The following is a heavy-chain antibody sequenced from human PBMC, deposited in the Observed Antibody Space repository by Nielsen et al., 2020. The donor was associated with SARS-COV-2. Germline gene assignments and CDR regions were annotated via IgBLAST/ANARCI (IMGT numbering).Heavy chain of an antibody. V-gene: IGHV4-34*01. CDR2: INHSGST. D-gene: IGHD5-18*01. CDR3: ARVGGIQALGY. Sequence: RQAPGKGLEWIGEINHSGSTNYNPSLKSRVTISVDTSKNQFSLKLSSVTAADTAVYYCARVGGIQALGYWGQGTLVTVSS. J-gene: IGHJ4*02.